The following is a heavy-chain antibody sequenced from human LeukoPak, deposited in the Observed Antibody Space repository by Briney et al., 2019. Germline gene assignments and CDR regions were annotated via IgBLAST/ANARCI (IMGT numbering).Heavy chain of an antibody. D-gene: IGHD3-10*01. CDR3: ARDSVFYGSGSYPVSDAFDI. CDR1: GYTFTGYY. V-gene: IGHV1-2*02. CDR2: INPDSGGT. Sequence: ASVKVSCKASGYTFTGYYMHWVRQAPGQGLEWVGWINPDSGGTNYARKFQGRVTMTRDTSIRAAYMELRRLRSEDTAVYYCARDSVFYGSGSYPVSDAFDIWGQGTMVTVSS. J-gene: IGHJ3*02.